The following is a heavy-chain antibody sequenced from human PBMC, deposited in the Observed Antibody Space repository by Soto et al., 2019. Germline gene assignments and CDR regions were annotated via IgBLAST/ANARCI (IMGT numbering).Heavy chain of an antibody. V-gene: IGHV1-2*04. CDR1: GYTFTGYY. D-gene: IGHD3-3*01. Sequence: ASVKVSCKASGYTFTGYYMHWVRQAPGQGLEWMGWINPNSGGTNYAQKFQGWVTMTRDTSISTAYMELSRLRSDDTAVYYCARDHYDFWSGPSYLFDYWGQGTLVTVSS. J-gene: IGHJ4*02. CDR3: ARDHYDFWSGPSYLFDY. CDR2: INPNSGGT.